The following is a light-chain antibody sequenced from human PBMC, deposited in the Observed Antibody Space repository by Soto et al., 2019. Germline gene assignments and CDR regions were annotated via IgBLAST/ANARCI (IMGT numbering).Light chain of an antibody. Sequence: QSVLTQPPSASGSPGQSVTISCSGTGGDIGRYDFVSWYQQYPGKVPKLLIYEVDKRPSGVPDRFSGSKSGDRASLTVSGLRPDDEADYHCSAYAGGNIVIFGGGTKVTVL. CDR3: SAYAGGNIVI. V-gene: IGLV2-8*01. J-gene: IGLJ2*01. CDR2: EVD. CDR1: GGDIGRYDF.